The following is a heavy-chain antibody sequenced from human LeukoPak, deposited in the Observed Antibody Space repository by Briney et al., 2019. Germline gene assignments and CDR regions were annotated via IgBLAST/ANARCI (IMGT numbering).Heavy chain of an antibody. CDR3: ARITSDIVVVVAATRTYYFDY. CDR2: INHSGST. D-gene: IGHD2-15*01. Sequence: SSETLSLTCAVYGGSFSGYYWSWIRQPPGKGLEWIGEINHSGSTNYNPSLKSRVTISVDTSKNQFSLKLSSVTAADTAVYYCARITSDIVVVVAATRTYYFDYWGQGTLVTVSS. CDR1: GGSFSGYY. J-gene: IGHJ4*02. V-gene: IGHV4-34*01.